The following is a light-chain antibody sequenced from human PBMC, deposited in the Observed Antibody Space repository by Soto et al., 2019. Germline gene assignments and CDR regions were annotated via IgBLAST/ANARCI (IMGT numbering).Light chain of an antibody. Sequence: DIQMTQSPPSLSASVGDRVTITCQASQDIGNSLNWFQHKPGKAPNLVIYDASNLEIGVPSRFCGSGSGTDFPFTISSLRPEDIATYYCQKSDHLPLFGPGTKVESK. J-gene: IGKJ3*01. CDR3: QKSDHLPL. CDR2: DAS. CDR1: QDIGNS. V-gene: IGKV1-33*01.